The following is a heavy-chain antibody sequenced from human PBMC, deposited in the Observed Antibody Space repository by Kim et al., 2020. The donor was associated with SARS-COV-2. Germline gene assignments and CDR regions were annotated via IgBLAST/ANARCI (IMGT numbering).Heavy chain of an antibody. CDR3: ARRPHDSSGYVDY. V-gene: IGHV4-39*01. D-gene: IGHD3-22*01. J-gene: IGHJ4*02. CDR1: GDSISKTFHY. CDR2: VYHSGST. Sequence: SETLSLTCFVSGDSISKTFHYWGWIRQPPGKGLEWIGSVYHSGSTYDSPSLKSRATISVDTYKNQFSLKLSSVTAADTAVYYCARRPHDSSGYVDYWGQGILVTVSS.